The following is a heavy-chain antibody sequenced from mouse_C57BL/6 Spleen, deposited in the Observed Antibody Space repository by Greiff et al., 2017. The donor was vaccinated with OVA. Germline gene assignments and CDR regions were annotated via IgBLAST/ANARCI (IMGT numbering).Heavy chain of an antibody. CDR1: GYSITSGYY. J-gene: IGHJ2*01. CDR2: ISYDGSN. D-gene: IGHD4-1*01. V-gene: IGHV3-6*01. CDR3: AREANWYYFDY. Sequence: EVKLQESGPGLVKPSQSLSLTCSVTGYSITSGYYWNWIRQFPGNKLEWMGYISYDGSNNYNPSLKNRISITRDTSKNQFFLKLNSVTTEDTATYYCAREANWYYFDYWGQGTTLTVSS.